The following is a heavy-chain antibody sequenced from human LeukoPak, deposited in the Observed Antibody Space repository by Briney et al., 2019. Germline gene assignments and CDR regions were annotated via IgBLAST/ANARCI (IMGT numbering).Heavy chain of an antibody. CDR3: ARARRTVAARRGYYYYYMDV. J-gene: IGHJ6*03. CDR2: IIPILGIA. CDR1: GGTFISYA. D-gene: IGHD6-6*01. Sequence: SVKVSCKASGGTFISYAISWVRQAPGQGLEWMGRIIPILGIANYAQKFQGRVTITADKSTSTAYMELSSLRSEDTAVYYCARARRTVAARRGYYYYYMDVWGKGTTVTVSS. V-gene: IGHV1-69*04.